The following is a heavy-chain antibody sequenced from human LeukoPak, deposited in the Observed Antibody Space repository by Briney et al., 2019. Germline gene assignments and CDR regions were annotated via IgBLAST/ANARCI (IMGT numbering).Heavy chain of an antibody. Sequence: GGSLSLSCAASGFMFRQYGMHWVREAPGKGGEGLAVISYDGSNKYYADSVKGRFTISRDNSKNTLYLQMNSLRAEDTAVYYCASCSGGSCYDEYFQHWGQGTLVTVSS. CDR2: ISYDGSNK. CDR1: GFMFRQYG. V-gene: IGHV3-30*03. CDR3: ASCSGGSCYDEYFQH. D-gene: IGHD2-15*01. J-gene: IGHJ1*01.